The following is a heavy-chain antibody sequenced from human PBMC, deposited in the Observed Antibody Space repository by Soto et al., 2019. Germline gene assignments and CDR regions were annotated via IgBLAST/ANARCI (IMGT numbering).Heavy chain of an antibody. CDR2: ISAYNGDT. V-gene: IGHV1-18*01. CDR1: GYTFTSYG. D-gene: IGHD3-22*01. Sequence: ASVKVSCKASGYTFTSYGIGWVRQAPGQGLEWMGWISAYNGDTNYAQKLQGRVTMTTDTSTSTAYMELRSLRSDDTAVYYCARAGTYYYDSSGPGNYYGMDVWG. CDR3: ARAGTYYYDSSGPGNYYGMDV. J-gene: IGHJ6*02.